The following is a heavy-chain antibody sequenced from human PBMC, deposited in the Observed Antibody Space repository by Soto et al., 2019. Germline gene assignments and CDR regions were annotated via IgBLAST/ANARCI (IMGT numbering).Heavy chain of an antibody. V-gene: IGHV4-61*01. CDR1: GGSVNRGSYY. CDR2: ILDSGTT. D-gene: IGHD1-1*01. J-gene: IGHJ4*02. Sequence: PSETLSLTCFVSGGSVNRGSYYWTWIRQPPWKGLEWIGYILDSGTTDYNPSLKSRVTMSVDTSKYQFSLNLISVTAADTAVYYCARHRVLPVQYYFDSWGQGVVVTVSS. CDR3: ARHRVLPVQYYFDS.